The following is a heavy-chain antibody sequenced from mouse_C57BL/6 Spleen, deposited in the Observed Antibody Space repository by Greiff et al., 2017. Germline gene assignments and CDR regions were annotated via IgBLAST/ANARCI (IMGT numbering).Heavy chain of an antibody. CDR1: GYTFTGYW. V-gene: IGHV1-9*01. D-gene: IGHD1-1*01. Sequence: QVQLQQSGAELMKPGASVKLSCKATGYTFTGYWIEWVKQRPGHGLEWIGEILPGSGSTNYNEKFKGKATFTENTSSNTAYMQLSSLTTEDSAIYYCARWGTTVVATRGGYYAMDYWGQGTSVTVSS. J-gene: IGHJ4*01. CDR2: ILPGSGST. CDR3: ARWGTTVVATRGGYYAMDY.